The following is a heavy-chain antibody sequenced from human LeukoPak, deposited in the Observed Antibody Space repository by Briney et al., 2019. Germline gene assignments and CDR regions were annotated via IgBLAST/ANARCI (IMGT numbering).Heavy chain of an antibody. V-gene: IGHV1-69*04. CDR3: ARVAVSYGYTHYMDV. CDR2: IIPILGIA. CDR1: GGTFSSYA. J-gene: IGHJ6*03. Sequence: SVKVSCKASGGTFSSYAISWVRQAPGQGLEWMGRIIPILGIANYAQKFQGRVTITADESTSTAYMELSSLRSEDTAVYYCARVAVSYGYTHYMDVWGKGTTVTVSS. D-gene: IGHD5-18*01.